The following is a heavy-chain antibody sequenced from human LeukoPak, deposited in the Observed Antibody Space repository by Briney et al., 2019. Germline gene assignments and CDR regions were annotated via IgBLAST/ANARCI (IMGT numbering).Heavy chain of an antibody. Sequence: SETLSLTCTVSGYSISSGYYWGWIRQPPGKGLEWIGSATDGGTTYYNPSLKSRVTISLDTSKNQLSLKLNSVTAADTAVYYCARDVGTALDVSFDYWGQGTLLTVSS. CDR2: ATDGGTT. D-gene: IGHD2-8*02. CDR1: GYSISSGYY. J-gene: IGHJ4*02. V-gene: IGHV4-38-2*02. CDR3: ARDVGTALDVSFDY.